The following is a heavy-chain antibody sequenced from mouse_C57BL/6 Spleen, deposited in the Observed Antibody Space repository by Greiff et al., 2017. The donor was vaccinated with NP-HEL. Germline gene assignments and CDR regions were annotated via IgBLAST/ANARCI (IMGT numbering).Heavy chain of an antibody. J-gene: IGHJ3*01. CDR1: GYSFTGYY. CDR2: INPSTGGT. V-gene: IGHV1-42*01. Sequence: VQLQQSGPELVKPGASVKISCKASGYSFTGYYMNWVKQSPEKSLEWIGEINPSTGGTTYNQKFKAKATLTVDKSSSTAYMQLKSLTSEDSAVYYCALYYYYAPWFAYGGQGTLVTVSA. CDR3: ALYYYYAPWFAY. D-gene: IGHD2-4*01.